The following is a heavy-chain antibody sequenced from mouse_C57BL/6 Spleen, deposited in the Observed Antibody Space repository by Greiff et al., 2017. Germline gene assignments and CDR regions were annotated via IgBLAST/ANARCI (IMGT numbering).Heavy chain of an antibody. D-gene: IGHD1-1*01. Sequence: VQLQESGAELAKPGASVKLSCKASGYTFTSYWMHWVKQRPGQGLEWIGYINPSSGYTKYNQKFKDKATLTAAKSSRTAYMQLSSLTYEDSAVYYCARCNTTVVDYFDVWGTGTTVTVSS. J-gene: IGHJ1*03. CDR3: ARCNTTVVDYFDV. CDR1: GYTFTSYW. CDR2: INPSSGYT. V-gene: IGHV1-7*01.